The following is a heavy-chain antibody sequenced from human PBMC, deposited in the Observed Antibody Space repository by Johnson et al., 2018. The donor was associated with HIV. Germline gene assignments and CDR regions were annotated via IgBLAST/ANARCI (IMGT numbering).Heavy chain of an antibody. CDR1: GFTFSDYY. Sequence: QVQLVESGGGLVKPGGSLRLSCAASGFTFSDYYMSWVRQAPGKGLDWVAVISYDGSNKYYADSVKGRFTSSRDNSKNTLYLQMNSLRAEDTAVYYCAREGLFSDDFDIWGQGTMVTVSS. CDR3: AREGLFSDDFDI. D-gene: IGHD3-3*01. J-gene: IGHJ3*02. V-gene: IGHV3-30*03. CDR2: ISYDGSNK.